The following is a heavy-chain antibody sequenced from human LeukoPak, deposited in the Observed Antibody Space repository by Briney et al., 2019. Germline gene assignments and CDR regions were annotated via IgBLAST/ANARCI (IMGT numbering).Heavy chain of an antibody. CDR2: ITWKTHRT. CDR3: ASEVGYRSLGY. V-gene: IGHV3-43*01. D-gene: IGHD5-18*01. J-gene: IGHJ4*02. CDR1: GVTFNDDT. Sequence: PGGSLRLSCAASGVTFNDDTMHWVRQTPGRGLEWVSFITWKTHRTNYADSVKGRFTVSRDNRKDSLYLQMNSLSTEDTGLYHCASEVGYRSLGYLGQGTLVTVSS.